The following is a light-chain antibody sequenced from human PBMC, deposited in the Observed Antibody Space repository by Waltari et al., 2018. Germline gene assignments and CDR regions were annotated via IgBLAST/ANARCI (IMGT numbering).Light chain of an antibody. J-gene: IGKJ3*01. V-gene: IGKV1-27*01. CDR1: QDITNY. CDR2: AAS. Sequence: DIQMTQSPSSLSASVGDRVTITCRASQDITNYLDWYQQKPGQIPKLLIYAASTLQSGVPSRFSGSGSGTDFTLTISSLQPEDVATYYCQNYNSVPLFTFGPGTKVDI. CDR3: QNYNSVPLFT.